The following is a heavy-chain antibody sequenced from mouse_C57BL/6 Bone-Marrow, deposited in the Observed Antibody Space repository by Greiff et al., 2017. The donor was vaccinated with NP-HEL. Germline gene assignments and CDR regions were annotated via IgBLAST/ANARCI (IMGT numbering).Heavy chain of an antibody. J-gene: IGHJ4*01. CDR2: IYPRGGNP. CDR1: GYTFTSYG. V-gene: IGHV1-81*01. D-gene: IGHD1-1*01. CDR3: ARDYYGSRGAMDY. Sequence: QVQLQQSGAELARPGASVKLSCKASGYTFTSYGIRWVKQRTGQGLEWIGEIYPRGGNPSYNEKFKGKATLTADKSSSSAYMELRSLTSEDSAVYFCARDYYGSRGAMDYWGQGTSVTVSS.